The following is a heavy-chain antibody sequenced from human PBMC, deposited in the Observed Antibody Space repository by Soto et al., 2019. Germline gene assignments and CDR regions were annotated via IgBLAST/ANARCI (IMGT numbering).Heavy chain of an antibody. D-gene: IGHD1-26*01. Sequence: SETLSLTCAVSGGSISSGGYSWSWIRQPPGKGLEWIGYIYHSGSTYYNPSLKSRVTISVDRSKNQFSLKLSSVTAADTAVYYCARTIVGATGSDYWGQGTLVTVSS. CDR1: GGSISSGGYS. CDR3: ARTIVGATGSDY. J-gene: IGHJ4*02. CDR2: IYHSGST. V-gene: IGHV4-30-2*01.